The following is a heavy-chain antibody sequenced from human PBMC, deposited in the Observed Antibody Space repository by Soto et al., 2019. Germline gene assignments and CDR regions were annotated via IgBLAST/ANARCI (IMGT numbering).Heavy chain of an antibody. V-gene: IGHV3-30*18. CDR3: AKDLPYYDFWSGYYTRGFDY. D-gene: IGHD3-3*01. Sequence: GGSLRLSCAASGFTFSSYGMHWVRQAPGKGLEWVAVISYDGSNKYYADSVKGRFTISRDNSKNTLYLQMNSLRAEDTAVYYCAKDLPYYDFWSGYYTRGFDYWGQGTLVTVSS. J-gene: IGHJ4*02. CDR1: GFTFSSYG. CDR2: ISYDGSNK.